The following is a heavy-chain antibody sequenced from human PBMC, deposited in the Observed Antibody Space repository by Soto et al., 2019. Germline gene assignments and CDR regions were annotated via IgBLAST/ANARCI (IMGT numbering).Heavy chain of an antibody. J-gene: IGHJ1*01. Sequence: ASVKVSCKASRYTFTSYAMHWVRQAPGQRLEWMGWINAGNGNTKYSQKFQGRVTITRDTSASTAYMELSSLRSEDTAVYYCIVLLWFGELLGAPVIWGQGTLVTVSS. CDR1: RYTFTSYA. D-gene: IGHD3-10*01. CDR3: IVLLWFGELLGAPVI. CDR2: INAGNGNT. V-gene: IGHV1-3*01.